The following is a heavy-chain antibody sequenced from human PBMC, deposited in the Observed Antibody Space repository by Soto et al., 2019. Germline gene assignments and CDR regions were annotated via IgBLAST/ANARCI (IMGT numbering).Heavy chain of an antibody. Sequence: PGGSLRLSCAASGFTFSNYWMSWVRQVTGKGLAWVSNIKEDGSEKYYVDSVKGRFTISRDNAKNSVHLQMNSLRDEDTAVYYCVRFSILVSGRGRGAFFDSWGQGTPVTVSS. J-gene: IGHJ4*02. D-gene: IGHD6-19*01. V-gene: IGHV3-7*03. CDR2: IKEDGSEK. CDR1: GFTFSNYW. CDR3: VRFSILVSGRGRGAFFDS.